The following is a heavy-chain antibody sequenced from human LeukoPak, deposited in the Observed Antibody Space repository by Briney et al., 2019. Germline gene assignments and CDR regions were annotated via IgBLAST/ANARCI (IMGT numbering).Heavy chain of an antibody. CDR3: ARAENGIAAAGTRWLDP. V-gene: IGHV4-34*01. J-gene: IGHJ5*02. CDR2: INHSGST. D-gene: IGHD6-13*01. CDR1: GGSFSGYY. Sequence: PSETLSLTCAVYGGSFSGYYWSWIRQPPGKGLEWIGEINHSGSTNYNPSLKGRVTISVDTSKNQFSLKLSSVTAADTAVYYCARAENGIAAAGTRWLDPWGQGTLVTVSS.